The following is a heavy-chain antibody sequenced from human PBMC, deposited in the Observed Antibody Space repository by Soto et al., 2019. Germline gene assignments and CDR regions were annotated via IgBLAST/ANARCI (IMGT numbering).Heavy chain of an antibody. CDR1: GFTFSDYY. CDR3: AKDHYYDTTGPFDS. CDR2: ISGGHST. J-gene: IGHJ5*01. V-gene: IGHV3-23*01. D-gene: IGHD3-22*01. Sequence: PGGSLRLSCAASGFTFSDYYMSWIRQAPGKGLEWVSNISGGHSTYYADSVKGRFTISRDNSQNTLYLQMNSLRAEDTAIYYCAKDHYYDTTGPFDSWGQGTLVTVSS.